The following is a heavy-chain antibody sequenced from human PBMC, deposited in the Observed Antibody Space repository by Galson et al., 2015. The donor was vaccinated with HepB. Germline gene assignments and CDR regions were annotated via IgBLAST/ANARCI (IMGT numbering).Heavy chain of an antibody. CDR1: GYTFTSYG. D-gene: IGHD2-8*01. CDR3: ARVSSRGDIVLMFVTTAEASYYYMDV. J-gene: IGHJ6*03. CDR2: ISAYNGNT. V-gene: IGHV1-18*01. Sequence: SVKVSCKASGYTFTSYGISWVRQAPGQGLEWMGWISAYNGNTNYAQKLQGRVTMTTDTSTSTAYMELRSLRSDDTAVYYCARVSSRGDIVLMFVTTAEASYYYMDVWGKGTTVTVSS.